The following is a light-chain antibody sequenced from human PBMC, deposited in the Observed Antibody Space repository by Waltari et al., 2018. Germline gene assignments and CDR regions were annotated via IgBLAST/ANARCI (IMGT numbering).Light chain of an antibody. CDR3: QHYERLPAT. CDR2: GAS. J-gene: IGKJ1*01. Sequence: EIVLTQSPGSLSSSPGERVTLSCRASQSVSRALAWYQQQPGPAPRLLIFGASNRATGTPDRFSGSGSETDFSLTISRLEPEAFAVYYCQHYERLPATFGRGTKVEIK. V-gene: IGKV3-20*01. CDR1: QSVSRA.